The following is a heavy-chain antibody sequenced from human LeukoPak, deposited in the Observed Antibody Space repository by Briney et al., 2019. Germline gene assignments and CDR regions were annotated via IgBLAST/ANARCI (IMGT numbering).Heavy chain of an antibody. CDR3: ARGKSTGWYSGSWYPPFFDY. D-gene: IGHD6-13*01. V-gene: IGHV4-34*01. Sequence: PSETLSLTCAVYGGSFSGYYWSWIRQPPGKGLEWIGEINHSGSTNYNPSLKSRVTISVDTSKNQFSLKLSSVTAADTAVYYCARGKSTGWYSGSWYPPFFDYWGQGTLVTVSS. J-gene: IGHJ4*02. CDR1: GGSFSGYY. CDR2: INHSGST.